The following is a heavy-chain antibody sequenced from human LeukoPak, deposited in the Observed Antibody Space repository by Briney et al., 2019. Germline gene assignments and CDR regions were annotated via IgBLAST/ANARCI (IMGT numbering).Heavy chain of an antibody. CDR2: ISYDGSNK. CDR1: GFTFSSYA. J-gene: IGHJ4*02. V-gene: IGHV3-30-3*01. CDR3: ANFDPVDY. D-gene: IGHD3-9*01. Sequence: QPGGSLRLSCAASGFTFSSYAMHWVRQAPGKGLEWVAVISYDGSNKYYADSVKGRFTISRDNSKNTLYLQMNSLRAEDTAVYYCANFDPVDYWGQGTLVTVSS.